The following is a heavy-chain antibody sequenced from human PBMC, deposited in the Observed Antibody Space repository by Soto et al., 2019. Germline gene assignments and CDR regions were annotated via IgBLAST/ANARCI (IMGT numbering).Heavy chain of an antibody. CDR2: INAGNGNT. J-gene: IGHJ5*02. CDR1: GYTFTIYA. Sequence: ASVKVSCKASGYTFTIYAMHWVRQAPGQRLEWMGWINAGNGNTKYSQKFQGRVTITRDTSASTAYMELSSLRSEDTAVYYCARGGYSYVMSGRFDPWGQGTLVTVSS. D-gene: IGHD5-18*01. V-gene: IGHV1-3*01. CDR3: ARGGYSYVMSGRFDP.